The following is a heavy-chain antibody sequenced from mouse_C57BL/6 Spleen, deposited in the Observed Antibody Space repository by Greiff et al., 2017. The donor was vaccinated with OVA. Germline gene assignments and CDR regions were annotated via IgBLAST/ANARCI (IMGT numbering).Heavy chain of an antibody. V-gene: IGHV1-22*01. CDR1: GYTFTDYN. CDR2: INPNNGGT. CDR3: AKYYGSSLDY. J-gene: IGHJ2*01. D-gene: IGHD1-1*01. Sequence: VQLKESGPELVKPGASVKMSCKASGYTFTDYNMHWVKQSHGKSLEWIGYINPNNGGTRYNQKFKGKATLTVNKSSSTAYMELRSLTSEDSAVXYCAKYYGSSLDYWGQGTTLTVSS.